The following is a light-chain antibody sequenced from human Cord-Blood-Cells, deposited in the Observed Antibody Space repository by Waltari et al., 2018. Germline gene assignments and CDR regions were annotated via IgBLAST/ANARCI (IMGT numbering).Light chain of an antibody. Sequence: DIQMTQSPSSLSASVGDRVTITCRASQSISSYLNWYQQKPGKAPKLLIYAASSLQSGDPSRFSGSGSGTDFTLTISSLQPEDFATYYCQQSYSTWPFGQGTKVEIK. CDR2: AAS. CDR1: QSISSY. J-gene: IGKJ1*01. CDR3: QQSYSTWP. V-gene: IGKV1-39*01.